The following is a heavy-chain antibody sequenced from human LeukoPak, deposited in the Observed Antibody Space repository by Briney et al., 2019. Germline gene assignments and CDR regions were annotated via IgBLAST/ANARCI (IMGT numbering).Heavy chain of an antibody. CDR2: INPNSGCT. D-gene: IGHD3-22*01. CDR1: GYTFTGYY. J-gene: IGHJ6*01. CDR3: ARHGDSHRQTLITYGMDV. Sequence: ASVKVSCKASGYTFTGYYMHWVRQAPAQGLEWMGWINPNSGCTNYSQKFQGRVTMTRDKSISTAQLQWSRLKAPDTAMYYCARHGDSHRQTLITYGMDVWGQGTTVTVSS. V-gene: IGHV1-2*02.